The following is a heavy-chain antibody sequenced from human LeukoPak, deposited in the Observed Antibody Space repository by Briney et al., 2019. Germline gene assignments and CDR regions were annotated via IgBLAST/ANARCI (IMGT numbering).Heavy chain of an antibody. D-gene: IGHD3-3*01. CDR2: IHPSSDGT. CDR1: GYTFTNYY. Sequence: ASVKVSCKASGYTFTNYYMHWVRQAPGQGLEWMGWIHPSSDGTIYAQKFQGRVAMTRDTSINTAYMEMSRLRSDDTAGYYCARGGGTVFGVINDWGQGTLVTVSS. V-gene: IGHV1-2*02. CDR3: ARGGGTVFGVIND. J-gene: IGHJ4*02.